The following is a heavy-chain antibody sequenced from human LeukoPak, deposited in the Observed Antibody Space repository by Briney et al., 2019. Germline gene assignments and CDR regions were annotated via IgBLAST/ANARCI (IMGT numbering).Heavy chain of an antibody. CDR3: ARGRLHRVLLWFGEFLGFDY. Sequence: ASVKVSCKASGYTFTGYYMHWVRQAPGQGLEWMGWINPNSGGTNYAQKFQGRVTMTRDTSISTAYMELSRLRSDDTAVYYCARGRLHRVLLWFGEFLGFDYWGQGTLVTVSS. V-gene: IGHV1-2*02. CDR1: GYTFTGYY. D-gene: IGHD3-10*01. CDR2: INPNSGGT. J-gene: IGHJ4*02.